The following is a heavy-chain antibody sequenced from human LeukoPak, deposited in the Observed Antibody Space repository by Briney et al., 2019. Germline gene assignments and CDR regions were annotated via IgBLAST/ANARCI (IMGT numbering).Heavy chain of an antibody. CDR3: AKDRAFVVVPAAMFG. J-gene: IGHJ4*02. CDR1: GFTFSSYA. Sequence: PGGSLRLSCAASGFTFSSYAMHWVRQAPGKGLEWVAVISYDGSNKYYADSVKGRFTISRDNSKNTLYLQMNSLRAEDTAVYYCAKDRAFVVVPAAMFGWGRGTLVTVSS. CDR2: ISYDGSNK. D-gene: IGHD2-2*01. V-gene: IGHV3-30*04.